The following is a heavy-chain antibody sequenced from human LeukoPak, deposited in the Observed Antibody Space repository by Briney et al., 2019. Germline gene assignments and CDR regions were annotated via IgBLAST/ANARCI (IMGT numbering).Heavy chain of an antibody. CDR2: IYYSGST. D-gene: IGHD2-2*01. CDR3: ARSPEYGIYFDY. J-gene: IGHJ4*02. Sequence: PSETLSLTCAVYGGSFSGYYWSWIRQPPGKGLEWIGYIYYSGSTYYNPSLKSRVTISVDTSKNQFSLKLSSVTAADTAVYYCARSPEYGIYFDYWGQGTLVTVSS. CDR1: GGSFSGYY. V-gene: IGHV4-30-4*08.